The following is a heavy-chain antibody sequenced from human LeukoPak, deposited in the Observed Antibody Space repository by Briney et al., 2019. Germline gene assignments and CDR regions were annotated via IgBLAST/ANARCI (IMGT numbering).Heavy chain of an antibody. CDR1: GFTFSSYA. Sequence: LGGSLRLSCAASGFTFSSYAMHWVRQAPGKGLEWVAVISYDGSNKYYADSVKGRFTISRDNSKNTLYLQMNSLRAEDTAVYYCASRRITIFGVAPGWGQGTLVTVSS. J-gene: IGHJ4*02. CDR3: ASRRITIFGVAPG. D-gene: IGHD3-3*01. CDR2: ISYDGSNK. V-gene: IGHV3-30-3*01.